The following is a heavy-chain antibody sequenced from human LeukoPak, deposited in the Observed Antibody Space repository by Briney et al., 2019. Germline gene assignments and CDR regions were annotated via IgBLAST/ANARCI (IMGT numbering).Heavy chain of an antibody. CDR1: GFTFSSYG. V-gene: IGHV3-30*18. CDR2: ISYDGSNK. CDR3: AKEQEEEATLDY. Sequence: PGGSLRLSCAASGFTFSSYGMHWVRQAPGKGLEWVAVISYDGSNKYYADSVKGRFTISRDNSKNTLYLQMNSLRAEDTAEYYCAKEQEEEATLDYWGQGTLVTVSS. J-gene: IGHJ4*02. D-gene: IGHD5-12*01.